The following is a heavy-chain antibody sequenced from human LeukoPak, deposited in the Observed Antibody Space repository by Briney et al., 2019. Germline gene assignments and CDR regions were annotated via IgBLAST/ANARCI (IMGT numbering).Heavy chain of an antibody. CDR2: IYYSGST. J-gene: IGHJ4*02. D-gene: IGHD3-22*01. CDR3: ARGLLSSGSDY. V-gene: IGHV4-59*11. CDR1: GGSISSHY. Sequence: SETLSLTCTVSGGSISSHYWSWIRQPPGKGLEWIGYIYYSGSTDYNPSLKSRVTISVDTSKNQFSLKLSSVTAADTAVYYCARGLLSSGSDYWGQGTLVTVSS.